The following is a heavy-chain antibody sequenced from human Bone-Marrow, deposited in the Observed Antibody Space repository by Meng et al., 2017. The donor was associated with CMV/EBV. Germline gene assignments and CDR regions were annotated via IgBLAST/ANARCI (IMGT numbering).Heavy chain of an antibody. CDR2: INSDGSST. Sequence: GGSLRLSCVASGFTFSSYWMHWVRQAPGKGLVWVSRINSDGSSTNYADSVKGRFTISRDSAKNTLYLQMNSLRAGDTAVYYCARGYSGTYRVDYWGQGTLVTVSS. V-gene: IGHV3-74*01. D-gene: IGHD1-26*01. CDR1: GFTFSSYW. J-gene: IGHJ4*02. CDR3: ARGYSGTYRVDY.